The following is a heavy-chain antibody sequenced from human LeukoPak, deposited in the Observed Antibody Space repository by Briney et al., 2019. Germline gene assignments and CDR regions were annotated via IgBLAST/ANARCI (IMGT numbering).Heavy chain of an antibody. CDR2: IYPRDGST. CDR1: GYSFTSNC. Sequence: ASVKVSCKASGYSFTSNCIHWVRQAPGQGLERMGMIYPRDGSTSYAQKFQGRVTVTRDTSTSTVHMELSGLRSEDTAVYYCARDQEAFDYWGQGTLVTVSS. V-gene: IGHV1-46*01. J-gene: IGHJ4*02. CDR3: ARDQEAFDY.